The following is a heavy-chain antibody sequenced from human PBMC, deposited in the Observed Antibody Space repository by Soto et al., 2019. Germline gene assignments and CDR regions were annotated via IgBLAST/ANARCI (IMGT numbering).Heavy chain of an antibody. CDR3: ARVIRGLVSSAFDI. CDR1: SGSISSSNW. Sequence: SETLSLTCAVSSGSISSSNWWSWVRQPPGKGLEWIGEIYHSGSTNYNPSLKSRVTISVDKSKNQFSLKLSSVTAADTAVYYCARVIRGLVSSAFDIWGKGTMVTVSS. CDR2: IYHSGST. D-gene: IGHD3-9*01. J-gene: IGHJ3*02. V-gene: IGHV4-4*02.